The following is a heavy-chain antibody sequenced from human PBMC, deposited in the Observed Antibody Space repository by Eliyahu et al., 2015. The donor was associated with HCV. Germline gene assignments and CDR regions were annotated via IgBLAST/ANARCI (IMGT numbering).Heavy chain of an antibody. CDR2: ISAYNGNT. CDR1: GYTFTSYG. V-gene: IGHV1-18*01. D-gene: IGHD3-3*01. J-gene: IGHJ4*02. Sequence: QVQLVQSGAEVKKPGASVKVSCKASGYTFTSYGISXXRXAPGQGLEWMGWISAYNGNTNYAQKLQGXVTMTTDTSTSTAYMELRSLRSDDTAVYYCARDSPYYDFWSGYYTGGDYWGQGTLVTVSS. CDR3: ARDSPYYDFWSGYYTGGDY.